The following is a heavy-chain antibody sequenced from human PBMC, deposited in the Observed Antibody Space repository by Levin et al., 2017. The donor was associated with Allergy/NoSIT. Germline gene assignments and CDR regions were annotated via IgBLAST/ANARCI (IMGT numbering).Heavy chain of an antibody. Sequence: HGESLKISCQGSGYSFTSYWIGWVRQMPGKGLEWMGIICPGDSDTRYSPSFQGQVTISADKSISTAYLQWSSLKASDTAIYYCARRGTRDYYYYMDVWGKGTTVTVSS. J-gene: IGHJ6*03. CDR2: ICPGDSDT. V-gene: IGHV5-51*01. D-gene: IGHD1-1*01. CDR1: GYSFTSYW. CDR3: ARRGTRDYYYYMDV.